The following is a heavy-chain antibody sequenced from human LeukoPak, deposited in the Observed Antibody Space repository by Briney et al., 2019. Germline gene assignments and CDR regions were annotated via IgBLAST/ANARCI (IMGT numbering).Heavy chain of an antibody. J-gene: IGHJ4*02. CDR3: ARGRGDYYDSSGYSDYFDY. CDR2: INPNGGGT. D-gene: IGHD3-22*01. CDR1: GYTFTGYY. Sequence: ASVKVSCKASGYTFTGYYMHWVRQAPGQGLEWMGWINPNGGGTNYAQKFQGRVTMTRDTSISTAYMELSRLRSDDTAVYYCARGRGDYYDSSGYSDYFDYWGQGTLVTVSS. V-gene: IGHV1-2*02.